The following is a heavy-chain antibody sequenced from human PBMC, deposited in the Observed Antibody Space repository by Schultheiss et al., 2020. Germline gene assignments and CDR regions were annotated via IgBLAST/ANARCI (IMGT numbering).Heavy chain of an antibody. CDR2: IYYSGST. CDR3: ARVVGATTYFDY. D-gene: IGHD1-26*01. J-gene: IGHJ4*02. Sequence: SETLSLTCTVSGGSISSGGYYWSWIRQHPGKGLEWSGYIYYSGSTYYNPSLKSRVTISVDTFKNQFSLKLSSVTAADTAVYYCARVVGATTYFDYWGQGTLVTVSS. CDR1: GGSISSGGYY. V-gene: IGHV4-31*03.